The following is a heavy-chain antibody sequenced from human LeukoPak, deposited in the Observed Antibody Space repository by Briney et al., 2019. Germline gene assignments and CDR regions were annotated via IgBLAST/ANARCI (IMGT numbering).Heavy chain of an antibody. CDR3: ARGGGLDV. D-gene: IGHD3-16*01. V-gene: IGHV3-7*03. J-gene: IGHJ6*02. CDR2: INHNGNVN. CDR1: GFTFSSYW. Sequence: GGSLRLSCAASGFTFSSYWMNWARQAQGKGLEWVASINHNGNVNYYVDSVKGPFSISRDNAKNSLYLKMSNLRAEDTAVYFCARGGGLDVWGQGATVTVSS.